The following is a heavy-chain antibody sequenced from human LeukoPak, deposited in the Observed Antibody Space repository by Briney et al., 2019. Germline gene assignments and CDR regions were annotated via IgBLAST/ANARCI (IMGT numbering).Heavy chain of an antibody. CDR1: GCTFSSYA. D-gene: IGHD3-3*01. Sequence: SVKLSCKASGCTFSSYAISWVRQAPGQGLEWMGRIIPILGIANYAQKFQGRVTITADKSTSTAYMELSSLRSEDTAVYYCASWSNDSLDYWGQGTLVTVSS. J-gene: IGHJ4*02. V-gene: IGHV1-69*04. CDR3: ASWSNDSLDY. CDR2: IIPILGIA.